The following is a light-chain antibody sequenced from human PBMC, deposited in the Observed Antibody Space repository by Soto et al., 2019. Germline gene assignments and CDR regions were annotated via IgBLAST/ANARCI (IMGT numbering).Light chain of an antibody. V-gene: IGLV2-8*01. Sequence: QSALTQPRSASGSPGQSVTISCTGTSSDVGGYNYVSWYQQHPGKAPKLMIYEVSKRPSGVPDRFSGSKSGNTASLTVSGLQAEDAADYYCSSYAGSNKVFGGGTKVTVL. CDR1: SSDVGGYNY. J-gene: IGLJ2*01. CDR2: EVS. CDR3: SSYAGSNKV.